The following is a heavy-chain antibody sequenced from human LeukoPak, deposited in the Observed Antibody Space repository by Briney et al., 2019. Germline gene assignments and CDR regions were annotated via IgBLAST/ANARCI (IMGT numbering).Heavy chain of an antibody. CDR2: INPTSTSI. CDR1: GFTFSDYG. Sequence: GGSLRLSCAASGFTFSDYGINWVRQAPGKGLEWVSSINPTSTSIYYADAVKGRFTISRDNAKSSLYLQMNSLRAEDTALYYCVXXXXNSDRXGXYYYYNYWGXGILVTVSS. V-gene: IGHV3-21*01. CDR3: VXXXXNSDRXGXYYYYNY. D-gene: IGHD3-22*01. J-gene: IGHJ4*02.